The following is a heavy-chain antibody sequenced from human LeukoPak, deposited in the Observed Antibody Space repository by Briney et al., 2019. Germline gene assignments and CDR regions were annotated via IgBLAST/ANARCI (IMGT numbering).Heavy chain of an antibody. CDR2: IWYDGSNK. Sequence: GGSLRLSCAASGFTFSSYGMHWVRQAPGKGLEWVAVIWYDGSNKYYADSVKGRFTISRDNSKNTLYLQMNSLRAEDTAVYYCAKVALHHAFDIWGQGTMVTVSS. J-gene: IGHJ3*02. CDR3: AKVALHHAFDI. V-gene: IGHV3-30*02. CDR1: GFTFSSYG.